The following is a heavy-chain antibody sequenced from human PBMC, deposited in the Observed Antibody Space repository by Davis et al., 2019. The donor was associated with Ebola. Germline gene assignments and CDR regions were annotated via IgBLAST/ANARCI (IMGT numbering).Heavy chain of an antibody. J-gene: IGHJ6*02. Sequence: ASVKVSCKASGYTFTSYAMHWVRQAPGQRLEWMGWINAGNGNTKYSQKFQGRVTITRDTSASTAYMELSSLRSEDTAVYYCARAGQQLVQKRGFYYYYGMDVWGQGTTVTVSS. D-gene: IGHD6-13*01. CDR1: GYTFTSYA. V-gene: IGHV1-3*01. CDR2: INAGNGNT. CDR3: ARAGQQLVQKRGFYYYYGMDV.